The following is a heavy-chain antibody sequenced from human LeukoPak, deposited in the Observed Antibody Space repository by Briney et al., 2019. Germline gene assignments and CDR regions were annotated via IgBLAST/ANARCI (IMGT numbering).Heavy chain of an antibody. J-gene: IGHJ4*02. D-gene: IGHD3-16*02. CDR3: AKAIYDYVWGSYRYIDY. CDR1: GFTFSSYA. V-gene: IGHV3-23*01. Sequence: PGGSLRLSCAGSGFTFSSYAMSWVRQAPGQGLEWVSAISGSGGSTYYADSVKGRFTISRDNSKNTLYLQMNSLRAEDTAVYYCAKAIYDYVWGSYRYIDYWGQGTLVTVSS. CDR2: ISGSGGST.